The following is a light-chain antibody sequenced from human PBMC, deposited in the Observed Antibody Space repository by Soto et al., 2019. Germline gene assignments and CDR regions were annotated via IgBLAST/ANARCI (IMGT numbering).Light chain of an antibody. Sequence: EIVLTQSPGTLSLSPGERATLSCRASQSVSSSYLAWYQQKPGQAPRLLIYGASSRATGIPDSFSGSGSWTDFTLTISSLEPEALAVYYCQPYGSSPLTFGQGTKLEIK. J-gene: IGKJ2*01. V-gene: IGKV3-20*01. CDR3: QPYGSSPLT. CDR1: QSVSSSY. CDR2: GAS.